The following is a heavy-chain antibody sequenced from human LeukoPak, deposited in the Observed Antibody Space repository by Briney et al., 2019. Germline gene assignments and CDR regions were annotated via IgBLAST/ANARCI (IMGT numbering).Heavy chain of an antibody. CDR3: ARHRPFGVADTYNWFDP. J-gene: IGHJ5*02. CDR2: IYYSGST. D-gene: IGHD3-3*01. CDR1: GGSISGYY. Sequence: PSETLSLTCTVSGGSISGYYWTWIRQPPGKELEWIGCIYYSGSTKYNPSLKSRVTMSVDTSKNQFSLKLSSVTAADTAVYYCARHRPFGVADTYNWFDPWGQGTLVTVSS. V-gene: IGHV4-59*08.